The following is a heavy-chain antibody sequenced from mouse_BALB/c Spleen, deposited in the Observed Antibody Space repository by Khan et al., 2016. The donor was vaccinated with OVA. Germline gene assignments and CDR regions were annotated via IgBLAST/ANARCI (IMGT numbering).Heavy chain of an antibody. V-gene: IGHV5-9-3*01. D-gene: IGHD2-2*01. CDR2: ISSGGHYT. CDR3: ARSLVDYHAMDY. Sequence: EVELVESGGGLVKPGGSLKLSCSASGFTFSTYGMSWVRQTPEKRLEWVATISSGGHYTFYPDSVKGRFTISRDNAKNTLYLQMSSLRSEDTAMYYCARSLVDYHAMDYWGQGPSVTVSS. CDR1: GFTFSTYG. J-gene: IGHJ4*01.